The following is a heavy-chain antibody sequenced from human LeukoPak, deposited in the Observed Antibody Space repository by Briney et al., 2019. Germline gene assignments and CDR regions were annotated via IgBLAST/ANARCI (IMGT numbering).Heavy chain of an antibody. V-gene: IGHV3-30*18. Sequence: GRSLRLSCAASGFTFSSYGMHWVRQAPGKGLEWVAVRSYDGSNKYYADSVRGRFTISRDNSKNTLYLQMNSLRAEDTAVYYCAKDAPPGYDILTYAFDIWGQGTMVTVSS. D-gene: IGHD3-9*01. CDR2: RSYDGSNK. CDR1: GFTFSSYG. J-gene: IGHJ3*02. CDR3: AKDAPPGYDILTYAFDI.